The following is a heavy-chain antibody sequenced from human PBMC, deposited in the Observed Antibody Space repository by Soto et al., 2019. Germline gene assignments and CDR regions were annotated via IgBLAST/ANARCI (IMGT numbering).Heavy chain of an antibody. V-gene: IGHV3-74*01. D-gene: IGHD6-19*01. CDR2: INSDGSST. CDR1: GFTFSSYW. J-gene: IGHJ4*02. CDR3: ARDSSGWTRGYYFDY. Sequence: EVQLVESGGGLVQPGGSLRLSCAASGFTFSSYWMHWVRQAPGKGLVWVSRINSDGSSTSYADSVKGRFTISRDNAKNTLYLQMNSLRAEDTALYYCARDSSGWTRGYYFDYWGQGTLVTVAS.